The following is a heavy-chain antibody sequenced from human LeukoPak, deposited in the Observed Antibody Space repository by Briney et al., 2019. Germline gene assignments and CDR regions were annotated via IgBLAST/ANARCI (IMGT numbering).Heavy chain of an antibody. CDR1: GGSISSGGYY. D-gene: IGHD3-3*01. CDR3: ARRVYDFWRVMGCYMDV. V-gene: IGHV4-39*07. J-gene: IGHJ6*03. Sequence: KPSETLSLTCTVSGGSISSGGYYWSWIRQPPGKGLEWIGEINHSGSTNYNPSLKSRVTISVDTSKNQFSLKLSSVTAADTAVYYCARRVYDFWRVMGCYMDVWGKGTTVTVSS. CDR2: INHSGST.